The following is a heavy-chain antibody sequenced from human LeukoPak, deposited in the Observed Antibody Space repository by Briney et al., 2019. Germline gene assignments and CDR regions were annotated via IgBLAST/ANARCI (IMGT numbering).Heavy chain of an antibody. Sequence: ESGPTLVNPTPPLTLTCTFSGFSLSTSGVGVGWIRQPPGKALEWLALSDWDDDKGYSPSLKSRLTITNDTSKHQVVLTVTNMDPVDTATYFCARRRSDDSSGYYYPYFDYWGQGTLVTVSS. CDR2: SDWDDDK. V-gene: IGHV2-5*02. J-gene: IGHJ4*02. CDR3: ARRRSDDSSGYYYPYFDY. CDR1: GFSLSTSGVG. D-gene: IGHD3-22*01.